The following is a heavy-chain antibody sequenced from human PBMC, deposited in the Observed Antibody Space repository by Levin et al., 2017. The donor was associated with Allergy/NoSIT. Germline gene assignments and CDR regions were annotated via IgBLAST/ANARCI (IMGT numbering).Heavy chain of an antibody. Sequence: SQTLSLTCTVSGGSINGYYWSWIRQPPGKGLEWIGYVFSSGTINYKPSLYSRVTISVDTSKNQFSLELHPVTAAATAVYYWARGTETVNYCEYWGQGTRVTGSS. CDR2: VFSSGTI. CDR1: GGSINGYY. D-gene: IGHD1-1*01. V-gene: IGHV4-59*01. CDR3: ARGTETVNYCEY. J-gene: IGHJ4*02.